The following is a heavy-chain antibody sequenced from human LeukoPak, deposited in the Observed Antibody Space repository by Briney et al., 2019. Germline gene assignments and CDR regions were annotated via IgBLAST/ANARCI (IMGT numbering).Heavy chain of an antibody. CDR2: IMPMFGKA. CDR3: ARDWGMGPSSSWA. Sequence: ASVKVSCKASGGTFSSYAFSWLRQAPGQGLEWMGGIMPMFGKANYAQKFQGRVTITADESTTTAYMELNSLRSEDTAMYYCARDWGMGPSSSWAWGQGTLVTVSS. D-gene: IGHD6-13*01. J-gene: IGHJ5*02. V-gene: IGHV1-69*13. CDR1: GGTFSSYA.